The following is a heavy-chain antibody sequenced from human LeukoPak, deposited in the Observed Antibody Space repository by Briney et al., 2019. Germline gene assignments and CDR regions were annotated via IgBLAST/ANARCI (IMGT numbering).Heavy chain of an antibody. J-gene: IGHJ4*02. CDR2: IKQDGSEK. V-gene: IGHV3-7*01. Sequence: GSLSLSCAASGFPFTSYWMSWVRQAPGKGLEWVANIKQDGSEKYYVDSVKGRFTISRDNAKNSLYLQMNSLRAEDTAVYYCARGAYSSGWAYFDHWGQGTLVTVSS. CDR1: GFPFTSYW. CDR3: ARGAYSSGWAYFDH. D-gene: IGHD6-19*01.